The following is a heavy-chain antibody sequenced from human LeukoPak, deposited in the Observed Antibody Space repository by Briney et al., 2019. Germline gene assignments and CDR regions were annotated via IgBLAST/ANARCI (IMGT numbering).Heavy chain of an antibody. J-gene: IGHJ4*02. V-gene: IGHV4-59*12. CDR1: GGSFSGYY. CDR3: ARAIYDSSGYYYRFRYYFDY. CDR2: IYYSGST. D-gene: IGHD3-22*01. Sequence: SETLSLTCAVYGGSFSGYYWSWIRQPPGKGLEWIGYIYYSGSTNYNPSLKSRVTISVDTSKNQFSLKLSSVTAADTAVYYCARAIYDSSGYYYRFRYYFDYWGQGTLVTVSS.